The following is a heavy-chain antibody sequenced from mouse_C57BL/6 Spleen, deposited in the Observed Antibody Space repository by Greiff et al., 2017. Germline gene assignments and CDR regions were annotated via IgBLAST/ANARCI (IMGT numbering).Heavy chain of an antibody. D-gene: IGHD1-1*01. CDR1: GYTFTSYW. CDR2: IHPNSGST. V-gene: IGHV1-64*01. J-gene: IGHJ1*03. Sequence: QVQLQQSGAELVKPGASVKLSCKASGYTFTSYWMHWVKQRPGQGLEWIGMIHPNSGSTNYNEKFKSKATLTVDKSSSTAYMQLSSLTSEDSAVYYCAAITTVVDPYWYFDVWGTGTTVTVSS. CDR3: AAITTVVDPYWYFDV.